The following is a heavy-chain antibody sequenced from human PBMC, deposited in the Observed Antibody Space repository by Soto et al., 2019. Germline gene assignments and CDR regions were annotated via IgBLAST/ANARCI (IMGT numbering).Heavy chain of an antibody. CDR1: GGSFSGYY. CDR2: INHSGST. V-gene: IGHV4-34*01. J-gene: IGHJ5*02. Sequence: PSETLSLTCAVYGGSFSGYYWSWIRQPPGKGLEWIGEINHSGSTNYNPSLKSRVTISVDTSKNQFSLKLSSVTAADTAVYYCARDTYYYGSGSYYSNWFDPWGQGTLVTVSS. D-gene: IGHD3-10*01. CDR3: ARDTYYYGSGSYYSNWFDP.